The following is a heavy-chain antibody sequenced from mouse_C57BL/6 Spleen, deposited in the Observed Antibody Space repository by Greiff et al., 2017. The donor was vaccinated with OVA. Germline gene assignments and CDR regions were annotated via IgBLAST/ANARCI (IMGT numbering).Heavy chain of an antibody. CDR3: ARDKHLSTTVERGYFDY. V-gene: IGHV1-55*01. CDR1: GYTFTSYW. CDR2: IYPGSGST. J-gene: IGHJ2*01. Sequence: QVQLQQPGAELVKPGASVKMSCKASGYTFTSYWITWVKQRPGQGLEWIGDIYPGSGSTNYNEKFKSKATLTVDTSSSTAYLQLSSLPSKNSAVYYGARDKHLSTTVERGYFDYWGQGTTLTVS. D-gene: IGHD1-1*01.